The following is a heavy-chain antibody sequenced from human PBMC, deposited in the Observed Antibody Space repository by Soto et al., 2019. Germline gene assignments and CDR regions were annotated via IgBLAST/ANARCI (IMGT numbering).Heavy chain of an antibody. J-gene: IGHJ4*02. D-gene: IGHD7-27*01. CDR3: VRDLLGSGGHFDY. CDR1: GFIFSSFG. Sequence: PGGSLRLSCAASGFIFSSFGMHWVRQAPGKGMEWVAHIWYDGSETYYADSVKGRFTISRDNSRNTLYLQMNSLRAEDTAVYHCVRDLLGSGGHFDYWGQGTLVTVSS. V-gene: IGHV3-33*01. CDR2: IWYDGSET.